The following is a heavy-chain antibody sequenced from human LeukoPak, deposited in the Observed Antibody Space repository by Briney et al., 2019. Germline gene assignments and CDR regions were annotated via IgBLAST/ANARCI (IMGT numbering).Heavy chain of an antibody. Sequence: GGSLRLSCAASGFTFSSYWMHWVRQVPGKGLVWVSRINTDGSSTTYAGSVKGRFTISRDNAKNTLYLQMDSLRAEDTAVYYCARDLQATVTTKGWGFDLWGRGTLVTVSS. CDR1: GFTFSSYW. J-gene: IGHJ2*01. D-gene: IGHD4-17*01. CDR2: INTDGSST. CDR3: ARDLQATVTTKGWGFDL. V-gene: IGHV3-74*03.